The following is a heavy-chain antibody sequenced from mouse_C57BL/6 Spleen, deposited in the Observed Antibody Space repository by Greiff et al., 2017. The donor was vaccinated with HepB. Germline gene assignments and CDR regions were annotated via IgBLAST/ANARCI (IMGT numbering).Heavy chain of an antibody. CDR1: GYSFTDYN. V-gene: IGHV1-39*01. Sequence: EVQLQRSGPELVKPGASVKISCKASGYSFTDYNMNWVKQSNGKSLEWIGVINPNYGTTSYNQKFKGKATLTVDQSSSTAYMQLNSLTSEDSAVYYCARRYYGSSSYYAMDYWGQGTSVTVSS. CDR2: INPNYGTT. J-gene: IGHJ4*01. D-gene: IGHD1-1*01. CDR3: ARRYYGSSSYYAMDY.